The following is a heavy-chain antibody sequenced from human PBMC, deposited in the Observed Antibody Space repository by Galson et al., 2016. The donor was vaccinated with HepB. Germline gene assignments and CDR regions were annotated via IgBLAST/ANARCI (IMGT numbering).Heavy chain of an antibody. V-gene: IGHV1-69*06. J-gene: IGHJ4*02. CDR1: GGTFNSYV. CDR3: VRGIAGGYSYGYYFDY. D-gene: IGHD5-18*01. Sequence: SVKVSCKASGGTFNSYVINWVRQAPGQGLEWMGGIILIFGTPNYAQKFQGRATITADKSTSTAYMELSSLRSEDTAVYYCVRGIAGGYSYGYYFDYWGQGTLVTVSS. CDR2: IILIFGTP.